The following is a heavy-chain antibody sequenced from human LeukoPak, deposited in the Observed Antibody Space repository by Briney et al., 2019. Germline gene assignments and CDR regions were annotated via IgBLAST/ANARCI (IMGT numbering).Heavy chain of an antibody. Sequence: GGSLRLSCAASGFTFSSYWMTWVRQAPGKGLEWVANIKEDGSEKYYVDSVKDRFTISRDNAKNSLYLQMNSLRAEDTAVYYCASQYYAFWRPFDYWGQGTLVTVSS. V-gene: IGHV3-7*01. CDR3: ASQYYAFWRPFDY. CDR1: GFTFSSYW. CDR2: IKEDGSEK. J-gene: IGHJ4*02. D-gene: IGHD3-3*01.